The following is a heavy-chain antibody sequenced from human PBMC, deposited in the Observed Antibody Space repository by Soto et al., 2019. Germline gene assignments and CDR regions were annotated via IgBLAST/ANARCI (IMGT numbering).Heavy chain of an antibody. CDR1: GFTFSRHA. V-gene: IGHV3-23*01. CDR2: LSDSGGSI. Sequence: EVQLLESGGGLVQPGGSLRLSCTASGFTFSRHAMTWVRQAPGKGLEWVSGLSDSGGSIYYADSVKGRFTISRDNSMNTLYLQMNTLRAEDTAIYYCAKVSSSWYAGFFDLWGQGILVTVSS. D-gene: IGHD6-13*01. CDR3: AKVSSSWYAGFFDL. J-gene: IGHJ4*02.